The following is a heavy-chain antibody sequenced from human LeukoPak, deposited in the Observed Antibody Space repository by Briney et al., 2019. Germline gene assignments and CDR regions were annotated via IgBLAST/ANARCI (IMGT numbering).Heavy chain of an antibody. D-gene: IGHD6-19*01. CDR1: VFTFSKYW. J-gene: IGHJ4*02. V-gene: IGHV3-74*01. CDR3: ATKQWLAPPPDS. Sequence: GGSLRLSCAASVFTFSKYWMLWGRQAPGKGLGSVSRINTDGTVTTYADSVKGRFTVSRDNADNTMFLQMNSVGDEDTAVYYCATKQWLAPPPDSWGQGTPVTVSS. CDR2: INTDGTVT.